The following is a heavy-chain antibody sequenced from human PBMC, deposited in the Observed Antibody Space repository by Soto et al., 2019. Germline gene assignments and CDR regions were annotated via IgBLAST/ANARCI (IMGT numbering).Heavy chain of an antibody. CDR3: VTGFR. V-gene: IGHV3-23*01. J-gene: IGHJ4*02. Sequence: GGSLRLSCAASGFTFSSYAMSWVRQAPGKGLEWVSAISGNGSRTNYADSVKGRFTISRDNAKNSLYLQMNSLRAEDTAVYYCVTGFRWGQGTLVTVSS. CDR2: ISGNGSRT. CDR1: GFTFSSYA.